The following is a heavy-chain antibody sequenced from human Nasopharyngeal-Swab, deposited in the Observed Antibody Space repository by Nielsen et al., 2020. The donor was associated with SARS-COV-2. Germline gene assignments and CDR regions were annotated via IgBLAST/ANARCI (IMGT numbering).Heavy chain of an antibody. CDR3: ASQGAYRGLGPTYYYYYMDV. V-gene: IGHV4-59*13. D-gene: IGHD4-23*01. Sequence: PGKGLEWIGYIYYSGSTNYNPSLKSRVTISVDTSKNQFFLKLSSVTAADTAVYYCASQGAYRGLGPTYYYYYMDVWGKGTTVTVSS. CDR2: IYYSGST. J-gene: IGHJ6*03.